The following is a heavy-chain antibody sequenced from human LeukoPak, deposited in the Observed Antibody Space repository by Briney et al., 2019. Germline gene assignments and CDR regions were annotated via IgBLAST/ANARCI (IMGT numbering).Heavy chain of an antibody. V-gene: IGHV1-2*02. Sequence: ASVKVSCKASGYTFTGYYMHWVRQAPGQGLEWMGWINPNSGGTNYAQKFQGRVTMTRDTSISTAYMELSRLRSDDTAVYYCARCPTMIVVGNNWFDPWGQGTLVTVSS. CDR3: ARCPTMIVVGNNWFDP. CDR1: GYTFTGYY. D-gene: IGHD3-22*01. CDR2: INPNSGGT. J-gene: IGHJ5*02.